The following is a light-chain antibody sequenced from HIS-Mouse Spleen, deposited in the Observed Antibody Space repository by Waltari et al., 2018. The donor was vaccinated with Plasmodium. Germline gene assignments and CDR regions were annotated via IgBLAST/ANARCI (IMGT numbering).Light chain of an antibody. V-gene: IGLV2-8*01. CDR1: SSDVGGYNY. CDR3: SSYAGSNNFCV. J-gene: IGLJ1*01. Sequence: QSALTQPPSASGSPGQSVTISCTGTSSDVGGYNYVSWYQKHPGKAPKLMIYEVSKRPSGVPDRVSGSKSGKTASLIVSGLQAEDEADYYCSSYAGSNNFCVFGTGTKVTVL. CDR2: EVS.